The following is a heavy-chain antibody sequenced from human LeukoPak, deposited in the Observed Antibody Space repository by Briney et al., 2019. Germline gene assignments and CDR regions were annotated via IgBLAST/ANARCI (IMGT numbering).Heavy chain of an antibody. Sequence: GESLKISCKASGYSFTSSYWIGWVRQTPGKGLEWMGVIYPADFNTIYSPSFQGQVTISADKSISTAYLQWSSLKASDTAMYYCATNTRDSGSPHYYYYYYYMDVWGKGTTVTVSS. CDR3: ATNTRDSGSPHYYYYYYYMDV. J-gene: IGHJ6*03. V-gene: IGHV5-51*01. D-gene: IGHD1-26*01. CDR2: IYPADFNT. CDR1: GYSFTSSYW.